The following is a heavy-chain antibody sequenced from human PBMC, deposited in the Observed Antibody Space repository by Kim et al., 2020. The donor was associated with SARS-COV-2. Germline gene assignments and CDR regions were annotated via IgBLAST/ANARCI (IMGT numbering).Heavy chain of an antibody. CDR1: GFTFSSYG. CDR2: IWYDGSNK. CDR3: VSSLRKYYYGMDV. Sequence: GGSLRLSCAASGFTFSSYGMHWVRQAPGKGLEWVAVIWYDGSNKYYADSVKGRFTISRDNSKNTLYLQMNSLRAEDTAVYYCVSSLRKYYYGMDVWGQGTTVTVSS. V-gene: IGHV3-33*01. J-gene: IGHJ6*02.